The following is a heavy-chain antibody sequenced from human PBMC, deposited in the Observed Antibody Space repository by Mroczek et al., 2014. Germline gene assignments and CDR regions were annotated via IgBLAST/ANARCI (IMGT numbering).Heavy chain of an antibody. V-gene: IGHV4-34*01. CDR2: INHSGST. Sequence: QVQLQQWGAGLLKPSETLSLTCAVYGGSFSGYYWSWIRQPPGKGLEWIGEINHSGSTNYNPSLKSRVTISVDTSKNQFSLKLSSVTAADTAVYYCARGPLYCSSTSCYPEGGYYYYGMDVWGQGTTVTVSS. CDR3: ARGPLYCSSTSCYPEGGYYYYGMDV. J-gene: IGHJ6*02. CDR1: GGSFSGYY. D-gene: IGHD2-2*01.